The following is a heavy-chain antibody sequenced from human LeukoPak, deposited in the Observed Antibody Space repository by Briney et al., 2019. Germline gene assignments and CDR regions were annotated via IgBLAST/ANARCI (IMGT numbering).Heavy chain of an antibody. CDR1: GFTFSSYT. Sequence: GGSLRLSCAASGFTFSSYTMSWVRQAPGRGLEWVANIKQDGSEKYYVDSVKGRFTISRDNAKNSLYLQMNSLRAEDTAVYYCARDGLNYDIGNYWGQGTLVTVSS. D-gene: IGHD3-9*01. CDR2: IKQDGSEK. V-gene: IGHV3-7*01. J-gene: IGHJ4*02. CDR3: ARDGLNYDIGNY.